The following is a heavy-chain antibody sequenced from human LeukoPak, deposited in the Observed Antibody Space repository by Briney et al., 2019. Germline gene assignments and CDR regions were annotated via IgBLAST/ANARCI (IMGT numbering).Heavy chain of an antibody. J-gene: IGHJ4*02. Sequence: PSQTLSLTCTVSGGSISSGSYYWSWIRQPAGKGLEWIGRIYTSGSTNYNPSLKSRVTISVDTSKNQFSLKLSSATAADTAVYYCARGYYGSGSYSDDFDYWGQGTLVTVSS. V-gene: IGHV4-61*02. CDR3: ARGYYGSGSYSDDFDY. CDR1: GGSISSGSYY. D-gene: IGHD3-10*01. CDR2: IYTSGST.